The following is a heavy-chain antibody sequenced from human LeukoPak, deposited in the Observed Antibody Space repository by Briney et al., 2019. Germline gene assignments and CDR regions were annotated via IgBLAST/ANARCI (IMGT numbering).Heavy chain of an antibody. J-gene: IGHJ4*02. V-gene: IGHV4-30-2*01. CDR3: ARQTTFLPAGGPHFDY. CDR1: GGSISSGGYS. D-gene: IGHD3-16*01. CDR2: IYHSGST. Sequence: PSETLSLTCAVSGGSISSGGYSWSWIRQPPGKVLEWIGYIYHSGSTYYNPSLKSRVTISVDRSKNQFSLKLSSVTAAGTAVYYCARQTTFLPAGGPHFDYWGQGTLVTVSS.